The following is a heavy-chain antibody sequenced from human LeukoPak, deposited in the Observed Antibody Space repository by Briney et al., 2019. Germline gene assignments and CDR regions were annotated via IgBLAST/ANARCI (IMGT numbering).Heavy chain of an antibody. CDR3: ARDNGAIRAYYYHGMDV. D-gene: IGHD2-8*01. CDR2: IYHSGSI. V-gene: IGHV4-4*02. CDR1: GGSISSRNW. J-gene: IGHJ6*02. Sequence: SETLSLTCAVSGGSISSRNWWSWVRQPPGKGLEWIGEIYHSGSINYNPSLKSRVTISADKSKNQLSLRLTSVTAADTAVYYCARDNGAIRAYYYHGMDVWGQGTTVTVSS.